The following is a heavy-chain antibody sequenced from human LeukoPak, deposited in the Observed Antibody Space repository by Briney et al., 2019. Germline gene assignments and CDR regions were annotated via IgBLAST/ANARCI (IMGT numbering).Heavy chain of an antibody. CDR1: GGSISSHY. J-gene: IGHJ6*03. D-gene: IGHD1-26*01. Sequence: PSETLSLTCAVSGGSISSHYWSWIRQPPGKGLEWIGSIYYSGSTYYNPSLKSRVTISVDTSKNQFSLKLSSVTAADTAVYYCARAQWELRIGSYYYMDVWGKGTTVTVSS. V-gene: IGHV4-39*07. CDR3: ARAQWELRIGSYYYMDV. CDR2: IYYSGST.